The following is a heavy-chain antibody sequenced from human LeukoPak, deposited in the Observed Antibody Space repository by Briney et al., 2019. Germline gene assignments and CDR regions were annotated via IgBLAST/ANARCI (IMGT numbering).Heavy chain of an antibody. D-gene: IGHD1-26*01. CDR2: ISSSGSTI. V-gene: IGHV3-11*04. CDR1: GFTFSDYY. CDR3: ARTEASGSYFSEYFQH. Sequence: PGGSMRLSCAASGFTFSDYYMSWIRQAPGKGLEWVSYISSSGSTIYYADSVKGRFTISRDNAKNSLYLQMNSLRAEDTAVYYCARTEASGSYFSEYFQHWGQGTLVTVCS. J-gene: IGHJ1*01.